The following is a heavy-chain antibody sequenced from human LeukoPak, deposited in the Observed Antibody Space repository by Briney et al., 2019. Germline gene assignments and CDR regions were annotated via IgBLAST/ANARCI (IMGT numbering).Heavy chain of an antibody. J-gene: IGHJ4*02. Sequence: GGSLRLSCAASGFTVSSNYMHWVRQAPGKGLEWVAVIWYDGSNKYYADSLKGRFTISRDNSKNTLYLQMNTLRAEDTAVYYCARDIGSNYYDSSGSDYWGQGTLVTVSS. D-gene: IGHD3-22*01. V-gene: IGHV3-33*08. CDR1: GFTVSSNY. CDR3: ARDIGSNYYDSSGSDY. CDR2: IWYDGSNK.